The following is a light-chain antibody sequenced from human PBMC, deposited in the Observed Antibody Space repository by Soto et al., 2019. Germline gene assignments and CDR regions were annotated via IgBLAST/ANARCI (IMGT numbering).Light chain of an antibody. CDR3: QQYLCTLS. J-gene: IGKJ4*01. CDR2: WAS. CDR1: QSILYSANNRDS. V-gene: IGKV4-1*01. Sequence: DIVMTQSPASLAAFLGERATINCKSSQSILYSANNRDSLAWFQQKPGQPPKLLIYWASTRESGVPDRFSGSGAGTDFPLTSSCLQAEDVEVYFFQQYLCTLSFGGGTKVEI.